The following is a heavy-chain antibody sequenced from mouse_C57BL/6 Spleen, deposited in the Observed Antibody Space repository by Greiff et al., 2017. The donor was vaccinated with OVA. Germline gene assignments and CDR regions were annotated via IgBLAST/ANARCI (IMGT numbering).Heavy chain of an antibody. V-gene: IGHV1-61*01. J-gene: IGHJ2*01. D-gene: IGHD1-1*01. CDR3: ASSYYYGSSSGY. Sequence: QVQLKQPGAELVRPGSSVKLSCKASGYTFTSYWMDWVKQRPGQGLEWIGNIYPSDSETHYNQKFKDKATLTVDKSSSTAYMQLSSLTSEGSAVYYCASSYYYGSSSGYWGQGTTLTVSS. CDR2: IYPSDSET. CDR1: GYTFTSYW.